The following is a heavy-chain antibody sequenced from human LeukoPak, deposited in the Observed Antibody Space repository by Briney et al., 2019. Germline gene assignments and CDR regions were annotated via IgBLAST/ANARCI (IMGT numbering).Heavy chain of an antibody. Sequence: SETLSLTCTVSGGSISSSSYYWGWIRQPPGKGLEWIGSIYYSGSTYYNPSLKSRVTISVDTSKNQFSLKLISVTAADTAVYYCARLIAVAGYYFDYWGQGTLVTVSS. CDR2: IYYSGST. V-gene: IGHV4-39*07. CDR1: GGSISSSSYY. CDR3: ARLIAVAGYYFDY. J-gene: IGHJ4*02. D-gene: IGHD6-19*01.